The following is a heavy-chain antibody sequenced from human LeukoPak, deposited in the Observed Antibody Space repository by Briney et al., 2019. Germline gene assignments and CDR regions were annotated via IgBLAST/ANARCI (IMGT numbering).Heavy chain of an antibody. CDR1: GGSISSYY. V-gene: IGHV4-59*01. J-gene: IGHJ4*02. CDR2: IYYSGST. Sequence: PSETLSLTCTVSGGSISSYYWSWIRQPPGKGLEWIGYIYYSGSTNYNPSLESRVTISVDTSKNQFSLKLSSVTAADTAVYYCARVYRSGWNYYFDYWGQGTLVTVSS. D-gene: IGHD6-19*01. CDR3: ARVYRSGWNYYFDY.